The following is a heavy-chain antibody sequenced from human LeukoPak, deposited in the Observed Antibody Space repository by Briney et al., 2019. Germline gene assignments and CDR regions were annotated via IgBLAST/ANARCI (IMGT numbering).Heavy chain of an antibody. CDR3: ARYTVRFYFDY. CDR1: GYSISSGYY. V-gene: IGHV4-38-2*01. CDR2: IHHSGMT. J-gene: IGHJ4*02. Sequence: PSETLSLTCAVSGYSISSGYYWSWVRQTPGKGLEWIATIHHSGMTYYNPSLKSRVTISVDTSKNEFSPKLSSMTAAGTAVYYCARYTVRFYFDYWGQGILVTVSS. D-gene: IGHD2-2*02.